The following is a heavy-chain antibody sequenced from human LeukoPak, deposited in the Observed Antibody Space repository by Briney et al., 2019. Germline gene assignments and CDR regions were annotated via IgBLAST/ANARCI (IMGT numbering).Heavy chain of an antibody. V-gene: IGHV4-34*01. J-gene: IGHJ4*02. CDR3: ARDSGSYFSYFDY. D-gene: IGHD1-26*01. Sequence: SETLSLTCAVYGGSFSGYYWSWIRQPPGKGLEWIGEINHSGSTNYNPSLKSRVTISVDTSKNQFSLKLSSVTAADTAVYYCARDSGSYFSYFDYWGQGTLVTVSS. CDR1: GGSFSGYY. CDR2: INHSGST.